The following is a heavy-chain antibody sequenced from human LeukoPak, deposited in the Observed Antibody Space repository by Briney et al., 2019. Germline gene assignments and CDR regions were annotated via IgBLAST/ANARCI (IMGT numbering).Heavy chain of an antibody. J-gene: IGHJ4*02. V-gene: IGHV4-34*01. Sequence: SETLSLTCAVYGGSFSGYYWSWIRQPPGKGLEWIGEINHSGSTNYNPSLKSRVTISVDTSKNQFSLKLSSVTAADTAVYYCAREARYSSSWYGLFDYWGQGTLVTVSS. CDR1: GGSFSGYY. CDR2: INHSGST. CDR3: AREARYSSSWYGLFDY. D-gene: IGHD6-13*01.